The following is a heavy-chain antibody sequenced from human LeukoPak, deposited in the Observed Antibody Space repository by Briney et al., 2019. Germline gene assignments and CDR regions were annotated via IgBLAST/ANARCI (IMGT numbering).Heavy chain of an antibody. D-gene: IGHD6-13*01. CDR2: IWYDGSNK. Sequence: GSLRLSCAASGFTFSSYGMHWVRQAPGKGLEWVAVIWYDGSNKYYADSVKGRFTISRDNSKNTLYLQMDRLRAEDTALGYFGRERHGYSRRWTGFDYWGQGTLVTVSS. J-gene: IGHJ4*02. CDR1: GFTFSSYG. CDR3: GRERHGYSRRWTGFDY. V-gene: IGHV3-33*01.